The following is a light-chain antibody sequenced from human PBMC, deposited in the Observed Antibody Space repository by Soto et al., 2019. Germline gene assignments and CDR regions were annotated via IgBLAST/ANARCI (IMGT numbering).Light chain of an antibody. CDR3: QKYGSAFT. Sequence: EIVLTQSPGTLSLSPGERATLSCRASQSVSSNYLAWYQHKPGQGPRLLIYAASSRATGIPDRFSGSGSGTDFTLTISRLEPEDSALYCWQKYGSAFTFGPGTKVEI. CDR2: AAS. V-gene: IGKV3-20*01. CDR1: QSVSSNY. J-gene: IGKJ3*01.